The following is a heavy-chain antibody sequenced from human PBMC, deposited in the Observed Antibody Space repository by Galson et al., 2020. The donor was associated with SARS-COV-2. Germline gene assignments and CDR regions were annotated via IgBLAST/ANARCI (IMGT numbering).Heavy chain of an antibody. Sequence: SETLSLTCGVYGGSFSDYSWTWVRQPPGKGLEWIGEISHSGSTNYSPSLKSRVFMSVDTSKNQFSLKLRSVTAADTAVYYCATYSVVVVAPTPLRADYWGQGTLVTVSS. CDR3: ATYSVVVVAPTPLRADY. D-gene: IGHD2-15*01. J-gene: IGHJ4*02. V-gene: IGHV4-34*01. CDR2: ISHSGST. CDR1: GGSFSDYS.